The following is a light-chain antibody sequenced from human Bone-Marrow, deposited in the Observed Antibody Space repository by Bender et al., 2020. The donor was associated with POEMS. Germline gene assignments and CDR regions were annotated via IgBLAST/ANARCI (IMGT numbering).Light chain of an antibody. CDR1: SGRSRYT. Sequence: QPLLTQSASASASLGSSVKLTCTLSSGRSRYTIAWHQQQPGKVPRFLMRLEGVGSYKRGSGVPDRFSGSSSGADRYLTISNLQFEDEADYYCETWDSNVHGVFGGGTKLTVL. CDR2: LEGVGSY. J-gene: IGLJ3*02. CDR3: ETWDSNVHGV. V-gene: IGLV4-60*02.